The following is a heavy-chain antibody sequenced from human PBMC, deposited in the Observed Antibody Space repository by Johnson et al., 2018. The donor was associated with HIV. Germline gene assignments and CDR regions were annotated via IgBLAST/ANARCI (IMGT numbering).Heavy chain of an antibody. CDR2: INWNGGST. Sequence: EQLVESGGGVVQPGRSLRLYCAASGFTFDDYGMSWVRQAPGKGLEWVSGINWNGGSTGYADSVKGRFTISRDNAKNSLYLQMNSLRAEATALYYCARGDGGSTDAFDIWGQGTMVTVSS. CDR3: ARGDGGSTDAFDI. D-gene: IGHD1-26*01. V-gene: IGHV3-20*04. J-gene: IGHJ3*02. CDR1: GFTFDDYG.